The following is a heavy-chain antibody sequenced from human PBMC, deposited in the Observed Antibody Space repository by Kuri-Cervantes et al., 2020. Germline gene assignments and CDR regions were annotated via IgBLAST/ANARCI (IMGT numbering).Heavy chain of an antibody. D-gene: IGHD4-11*01. CDR1: GGTFTGYY. CDR2: INPNSGGA. J-gene: IGHJ4*02. Sequence: ASVKVSCKASGGTFTGYYMHWVRQAPGQGLEWMGWINPNSGGANYAQKFQGRVTMTRDTSISTAYMELSRLKSDDTAMYYCAREGTTLEYYFDYWGQGTLVTVSS. CDR3: AREGTTLEYYFDY. V-gene: IGHV1-2*02.